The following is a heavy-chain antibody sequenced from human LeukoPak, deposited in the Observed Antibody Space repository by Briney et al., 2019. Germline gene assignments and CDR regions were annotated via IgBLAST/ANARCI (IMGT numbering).Heavy chain of an antibody. J-gene: IGHJ6*03. CDR1: GGSISYSSYY. V-gene: IGHV4-39*07. Sequence: SETLSLTCTVSGGSISYSSYYWGWIRQPPGKGLEWIGSIYYSGSTYHNPSLKSRVTISVDTSKNQFSLKLTSVTAADTAVYYCAKGVTLPPSYYYYMDVWGKGTTVTVSS. CDR2: IYYSGST. CDR3: AKGVTLPPSYYYYMDV. D-gene: IGHD5-18*01.